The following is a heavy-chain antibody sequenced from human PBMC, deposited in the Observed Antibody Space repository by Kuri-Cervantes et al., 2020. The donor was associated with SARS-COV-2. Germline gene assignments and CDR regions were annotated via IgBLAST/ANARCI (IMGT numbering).Heavy chain of an antibody. CDR2: IYYSGST. CDR1: GGSISGYY. Sequence: LRLSCTVSGGSISGYYWSWIRQHPGKGLEWIGYIYYSGSTYYNPSLKSRVTISVDTSKNQFSLKLSSVTAADTAVYYCARGNELWGNHFDYWGQGTLVTVSS. D-gene: IGHD5-18*01. J-gene: IGHJ4*02. CDR3: ARGNELWGNHFDY. V-gene: IGHV4-31*03.